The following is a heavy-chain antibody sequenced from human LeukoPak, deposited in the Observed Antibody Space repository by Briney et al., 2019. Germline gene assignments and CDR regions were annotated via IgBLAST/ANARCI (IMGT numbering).Heavy chain of an antibody. D-gene: IGHD2-15*01. J-gene: IGHJ6*03. V-gene: IGHV4-59*01. CDR2: IYYSGST. CDR1: GGSISSYY. Sequence: SETLSLTCTVSGGSISSYYWSWIRQPPGKGLEWIGYIYYSGSTNYNPSLKSRVTISVDTSKNQFSLKLSSVTAADTAVYYCARDRCSGGSCHPYYYYMDVWGKGTTVTVS. CDR3: ARDRCSGGSCHPYYYYMDV.